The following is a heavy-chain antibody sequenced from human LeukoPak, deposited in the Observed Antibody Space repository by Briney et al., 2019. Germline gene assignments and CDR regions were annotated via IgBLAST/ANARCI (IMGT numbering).Heavy chain of an antibody. Sequence: GASVKVSCKAFGYTFTRYYMHWVRQAPGQGPEWMGVISPSGGSTTYAQKFQGRVTLTRDTSASTAYMELSSLRSEDTAVYYCARLSSHYGDYKVDPWGQGTLVTVSS. J-gene: IGHJ5*02. CDR3: ARLSSHYGDYKVDP. CDR2: ISPSGGST. D-gene: IGHD4-17*01. CDR1: GYTFTRYY. V-gene: IGHV1-46*01.